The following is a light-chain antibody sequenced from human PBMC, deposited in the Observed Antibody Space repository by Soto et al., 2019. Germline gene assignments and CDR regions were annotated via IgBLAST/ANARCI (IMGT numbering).Light chain of an antibody. CDR1: QSVSSSY. CDR3: QQYGSSPPA. CDR2: GAS. J-gene: IGKJ1*01. V-gene: IGKV3-20*01. Sequence: EIVLTQSPGTLSLSPGERATLSCRASQSVSSSYLAWYQHQPGQAPRLLIYGASSRATGIPDRFSGSGSGTDFTLTISRLEPEDFAVYYCQQYGSSPPAFGQGTKVEIK.